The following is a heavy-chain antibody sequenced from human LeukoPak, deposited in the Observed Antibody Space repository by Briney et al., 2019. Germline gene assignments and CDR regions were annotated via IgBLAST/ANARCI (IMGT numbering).Heavy chain of an antibody. V-gene: IGHV1-2*02. CDR2: INPNSGGT. CDR3: ARGSSGGQLTCDRGGDY. CDR1: GYTFTGYY. Sequence: ASVKVSCKASGYTFTGYYMHWVRQAPGQGLEWMGWINPNSGGTNYAQKFQGRVTMTRDTSISTAYMELSRLRSDDTAVYYCARGSSGGQLTCDRGGDYWGQGTLVTVSS. J-gene: IGHJ4*02. D-gene: IGHD3-22*01.